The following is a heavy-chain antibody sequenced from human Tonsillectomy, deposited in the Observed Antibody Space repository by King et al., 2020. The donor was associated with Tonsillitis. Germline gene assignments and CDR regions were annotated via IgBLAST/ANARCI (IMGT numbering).Heavy chain of an antibody. D-gene: IGHD3-3*01. V-gene: IGHV3-9*01. CDR3: AKDMRDFWTGDSMDV. J-gene: IGHJ6*02. Sequence: VQLVESGGGLVQPGRSLRLSCAASGFTFYDYAMHWVRQAPGKGLEWVSGISWNGGSIGYADSVKGRFTISRDNAKNSLCLQMNSLRAEDTALYYCAKDMRDFWTGDSMDVWGQGTTVTVSS. CDR1: GFTFYDYA. CDR2: ISWNGGSI.